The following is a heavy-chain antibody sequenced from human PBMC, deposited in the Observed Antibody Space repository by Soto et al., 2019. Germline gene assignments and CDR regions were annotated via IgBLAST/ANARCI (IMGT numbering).Heavy chain of an antibody. CDR3: SRESGGATATLDYYYFYMDV. CDR1: GDSFNDYY. CDR2: INPNGGVR. D-gene: IGHD5-12*01. V-gene: IGHV1-2*04. Sequence: QVQLVQSGAEVRKPGASVTVSCRSSGDSFNDYYIHWVRQAPGQGFEWMGWINPNGGVRKDAQKFQGWVSMTRDTSIRTVYMRLSRLRSDDTAVYYCSRESGGATATLDYYYFYMDVWGTGTTVTVSS. J-gene: IGHJ6*03.